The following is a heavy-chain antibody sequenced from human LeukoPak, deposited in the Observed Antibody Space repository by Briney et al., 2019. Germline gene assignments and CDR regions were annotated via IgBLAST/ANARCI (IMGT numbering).Heavy chain of an antibody. CDR2: INPNSGGT. CDR1: GYTFTGYY. Sequence: ASVKVSCKASGYTFTGYYMHWVRQAPGQGLEWMGWINPNSGGTNYAQKFQGWVTMTRDTSISTAYMELSRLRSDDTAVYYCARGYYDFWSGYPSPYYYYYYGTDVWGQGTTVTVSS. CDR3: ARGYYDFWSGYPSPYYYYYYGTDV. D-gene: IGHD3-3*01. J-gene: IGHJ6*02. V-gene: IGHV1-2*04.